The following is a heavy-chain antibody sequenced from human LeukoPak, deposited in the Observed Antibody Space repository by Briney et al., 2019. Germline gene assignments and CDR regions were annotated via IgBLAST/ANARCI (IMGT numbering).Heavy chain of an antibody. J-gene: IGHJ5*02. CDR2: IYYSGST. CDR1: GGSISSSSYY. V-gene: IGHV4-39*01. CDR3: ARHPPYCGGDCNNWFDP. Sequence: PSETLSLTCTVSGGSISSSSYYWGWIRQPPGKGLEWIGSIYYSGSTYYNPSLKSRVTISVDTSKNQFSLKLGSVTAADTAVYYCARHPPYCGGDCNNWFDPWGQGTLVTVSS. D-gene: IGHD2-21*02.